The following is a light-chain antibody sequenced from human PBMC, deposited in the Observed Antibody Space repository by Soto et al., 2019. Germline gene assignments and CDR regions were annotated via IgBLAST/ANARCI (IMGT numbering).Light chain of an antibody. CDR2: DAS. CDR3: QQYNTYPLP. Sequence: EIQMTQSPATLSGSVGDRVTITCRASQTISNWLAWYQQKPGKAPKVLIFDASTLDGGVPSRFSGRRSGTDFTLTISSLQPSDFATYYCQQYNTYPLPFGGGTKVDI. J-gene: IGKJ4*01. V-gene: IGKV1-5*01. CDR1: QTISNW.